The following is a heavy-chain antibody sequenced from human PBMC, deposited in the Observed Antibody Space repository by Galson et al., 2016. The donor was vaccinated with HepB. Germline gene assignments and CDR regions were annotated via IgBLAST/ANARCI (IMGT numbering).Heavy chain of an antibody. CDR2: IKRDGSQK. Sequence: SLRLSCAASGFTLSDYWMAWVRQAPGKGLEWVADIKRDGSQKQYVESVKGRFTISRDNAEASVYLQMNSRRAEDTAIYYCARDTHDYRRSNNYWGAFDIWGQGTMVTVSS. CDR3: ARDTHDYRRSNNYWGAFDI. CDR1: GFTLSDYW. J-gene: IGHJ3*02. D-gene: IGHD5-12*01. V-gene: IGHV3-7*03.